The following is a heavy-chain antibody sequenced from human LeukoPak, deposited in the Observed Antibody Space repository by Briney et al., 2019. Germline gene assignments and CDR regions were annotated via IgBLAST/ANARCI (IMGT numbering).Heavy chain of an antibody. V-gene: IGHV5-51*01. CDR3: ARLRYYGSGSYFWWFDP. J-gene: IGHJ5*02. D-gene: IGHD3-10*01. CDR2: IYPGDSDT. CDR1: GYSFTSYW. Sequence: GESLKISCKGSGYSFTSYWIGWVRQMPGKGLEWMGIIYPGDSDTRYSPSFQGQVTISADKSISTAYLQRSSLKASDTAMYYCARLRYYGSGSYFWWFDPWGQGTLVTVSS.